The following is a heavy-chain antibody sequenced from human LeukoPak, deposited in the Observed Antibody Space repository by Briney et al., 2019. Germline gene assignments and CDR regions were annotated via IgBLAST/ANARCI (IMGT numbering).Heavy chain of an antibody. CDR2: ISAYNGNT. Sequence: ASVKVSCKASGYTFTSYGISWVRQAPGQGLEWMGWISAYNGNTNYAQKLQGRVTVTTDTSTSTAYMELRSLRSDDTAVYYCARDHSYYYDSSEEPWYFDLWGRGTLVTVSS. CDR3: ARDHSYYYDSSEEPWYFDL. V-gene: IGHV1-18*01. J-gene: IGHJ2*01. D-gene: IGHD3-22*01. CDR1: GYTFTSYG.